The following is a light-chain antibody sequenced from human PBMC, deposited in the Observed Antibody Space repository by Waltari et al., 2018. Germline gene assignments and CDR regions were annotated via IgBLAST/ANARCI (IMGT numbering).Light chain of an antibody. CDR3: QQRSNWPPT. Sequence: EIVLTQSQGTLSLYPGDRATLPCRASQSVSNMLAWYHQKPGQAPMRLIYDTSNRATGIPARFSGSGSGTDFTLTISSLEPEDFAVYYCQQRSNWPPTFGQGTKVEI. CDR1: QSVSNM. V-gene: IGKV3-11*01. J-gene: IGKJ1*01. CDR2: DTS.